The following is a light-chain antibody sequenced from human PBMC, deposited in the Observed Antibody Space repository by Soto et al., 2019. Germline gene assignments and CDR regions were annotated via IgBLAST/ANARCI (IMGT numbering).Light chain of an antibody. CDR3: QQFRTYPT. CDR2: DAS. V-gene: IGKV1-13*02. J-gene: IGKJ4*01. Sequence: AIQLTQSPSSLSASIGDRVTITCRASQAISTNLAWYQHKPGTVPKVLIYDASILESGVPSRFSGSGSGTDFTLIFSSLQPEDFATYYCQQFRTYPTFGGGTKVDIK. CDR1: QAISTN.